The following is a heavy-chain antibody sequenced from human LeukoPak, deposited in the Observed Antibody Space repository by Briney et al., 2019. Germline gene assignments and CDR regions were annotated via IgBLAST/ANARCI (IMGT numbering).Heavy chain of an antibody. CDR1: GGSISSSYYY. Sequence: TLSLTCSVSGGSISSSYYYWGWIRQPPGKGLEWIGSIYYSGSTYYNPSLKSRITISVDTSKSQFSLKLSSLTAADTAVYYCARHSYSSGWLHFDYWGQGTLVTVSS. J-gene: IGHJ4*02. V-gene: IGHV4-39*01. CDR2: IYYSGST. D-gene: IGHD6-19*01. CDR3: ARHSYSSGWLHFDY.